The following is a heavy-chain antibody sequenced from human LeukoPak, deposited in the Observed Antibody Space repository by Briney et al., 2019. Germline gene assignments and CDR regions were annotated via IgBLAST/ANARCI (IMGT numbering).Heavy chain of an antibody. Sequence: GGSLRLSCAASGFTFSDYSMNWVRQAPGKWLEWISYISGSGTIYYADSVKGRFTISRDNAQRVVYLQMNSLRAEDTAVYYCTNFKPPAPDALDVWGQGTLITVSS. J-gene: IGHJ3*01. CDR2: ISGSGTI. V-gene: IGHV3-48*01. D-gene: IGHD2/OR15-2a*01. CDR1: GFTFSDYS. CDR3: TNFKPPAPDALDV.